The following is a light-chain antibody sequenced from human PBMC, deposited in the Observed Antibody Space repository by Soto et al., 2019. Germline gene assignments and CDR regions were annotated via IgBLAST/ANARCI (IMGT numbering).Light chain of an antibody. CDR2: DVS. CDR3: SSYAGSNNLGV. Sequence: QSVLTQPASVSGSPGQSITISCTGTSSDVGTYNYVSWYQQHPGKAPKLIIYDVSTRPSGLSNRFSGSKSGNTASLTVSGLQAEDEADYYCSSYAGSNNLGVFGTGTKLTVL. V-gene: IGLV2-14*01. J-gene: IGLJ1*01. CDR1: SSDVGTYNY.